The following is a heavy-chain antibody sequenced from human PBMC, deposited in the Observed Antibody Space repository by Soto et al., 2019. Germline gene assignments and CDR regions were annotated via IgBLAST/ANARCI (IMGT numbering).Heavy chain of an antibody. D-gene: IGHD3-3*01. CDR3: ARASGFWSGYPHYFDY. J-gene: IGHJ4*02. CDR1: GGSFSGYY. CDR2: INHSGST. Sequence: QVQLQQWGAGLLKPSETLSLTCAVYGGSFSGYYWSWIRQPPGKGLEWIVEINHSGSTNYNPSLKSQVTIAVDTSKNQFSLKLSSVTAADTAVYYCARASGFWSGYPHYFDYWGQGTLVTVSS. V-gene: IGHV4-34*01.